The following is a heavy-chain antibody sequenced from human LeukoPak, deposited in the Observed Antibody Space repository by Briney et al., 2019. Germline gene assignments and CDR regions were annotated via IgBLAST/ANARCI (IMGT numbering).Heavy chain of an antibody. CDR3: AKDSINSELGYCSGTSCSLDS. D-gene: IGHD2-2*01. V-gene: IGHV3-23*01. CDR1: GFTFSSYA. J-gene: IGHJ5*02. Sequence: GGSLRLSCAASGFTFSSYAMSWVRQAPGKGLEWVSAISGSGGSTYYADSVKRRFTISRDNSKNTLYLQMNSLRAEDTAIYYCAKDSINSELGYCSGTSCSLDSWGQGTLVTVSS. CDR2: ISGSGGST.